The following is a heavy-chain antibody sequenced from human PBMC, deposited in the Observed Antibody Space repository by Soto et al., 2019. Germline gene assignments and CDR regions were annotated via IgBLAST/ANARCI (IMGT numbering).Heavy chain of an antibody. V-gene: IGHV3-23*01. D-gene: IGHD3-3*01. CDR2: ISGNGGST. J-gene: IGHJ4*02. Sequence: GGSLRLSCAASGFTFSSYAMSWVRQSPGKGLEWVSTISGNGGSTHYADSVKGRFTISRDNSMNTLYLQMNSLRAEDTAIYYSAKGKANTVFGVNTLFDYWGQGNLFTVSS. CDR1: GFTFSSYA. CDR3: AKGKANTVFGVNTLFDY.